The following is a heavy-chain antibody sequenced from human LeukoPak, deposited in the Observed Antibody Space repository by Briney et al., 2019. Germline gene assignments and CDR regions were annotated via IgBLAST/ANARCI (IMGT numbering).Heavy chain of an antibody. V-gene: IGHV4-34*01. D-gene: IGHD3-10*01. Sequence: SETLSLTCAVYGGSFSGYYWSWIRQPSGKGLEWIGEINHSGSTNYNPSLKSRVTISVDTSKDQFSLKLSSVTAADTAVYYCARGLDYYGSGSYYKGGARWFDPWGQGTLVTVSS. CDR2: INHSGST. CDR3: ARGLDYYGSGSYYKGGARWFDP. J-gene: IGHJ5*02. CDR1: GGSFSGYY.